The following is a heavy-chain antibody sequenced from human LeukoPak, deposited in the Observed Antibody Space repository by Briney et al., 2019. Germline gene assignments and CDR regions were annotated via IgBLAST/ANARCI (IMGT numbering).Heavy chain of an antibody. Sequence: GGSLRLSCAASGFTFSSYAMSWVRLAPGKGLEWVSAISGSGGSTYYADSVKGRFTISRDNSKNTLYLQMNSLRAEDTAVYYCAKDLLRYFDWLGGGWGQGTLVTVSS. J-gene: IGHJ4*02. CDR3: AKDLLRYFDWLGGG. V-gene: IGHV3-23*01. D-gene: IGHD3-9*01. CDR2: ISGSGGST. CDR1: GFTFSSYA.